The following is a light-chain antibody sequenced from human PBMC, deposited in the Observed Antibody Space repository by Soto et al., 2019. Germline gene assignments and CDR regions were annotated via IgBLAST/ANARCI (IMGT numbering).Light chain of an antibody. CDR1: QGISSF. Sequence: DIHLTPSPSFLSASVGDRFTITCRASQGISSFLAWYQQKPGKAPNLLMYAASTLQSGVPSRFSGSGSGTDLTLTISSLQPEDFATYYCQQSYSTPLTFGGGTKVDIK. CDR2: AAS. CDR3: QQSYSTPLT. V-gene: IGKV1-39*01. J-gene: IGKJ4*01.